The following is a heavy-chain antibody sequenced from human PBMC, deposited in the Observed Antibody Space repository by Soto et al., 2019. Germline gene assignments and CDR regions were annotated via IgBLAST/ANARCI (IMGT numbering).Heavy chain of an antibody. Sequence: EVQLVESGGGLVKPGESLRLSCAASGFTFTNAWMTWVRQAPGKGVEWVGRIRSKTDGGTPDYAAPVKGRFTISRDDSKNTLYVQMNSLKTEDTAIYYCTTEKGYWGQGTLVTVSS. CDR3: TTEKGY. CDR1: GFTFTNAW. CDR2: IRSKTDGGTP. J-gene: IGHJ4*02. V-gene: IGHV3-15*07.